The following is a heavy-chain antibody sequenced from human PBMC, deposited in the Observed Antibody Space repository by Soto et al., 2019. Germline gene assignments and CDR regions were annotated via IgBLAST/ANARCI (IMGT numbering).Heavy chain of an antibody. CDR2: INHSGST. CDR3: ARLATVTTKAKIDYYYYYMDV. CDR1: GGSFSGYY. Sequence: SETLSLTCAVYGGSFSGYYWSWIRQPPGKGLEWIGEINHSGSTNYNPSLKSRVTISVDTSKNQFSLKLSFVTAADTAVYYCARLATVTTKAKIDYYYYYMDVWGKGTTVTVSS. D-gene: IGHD4-17*01. J-gene: IGHJ6*03. V-gene: IGHV4-34*01.